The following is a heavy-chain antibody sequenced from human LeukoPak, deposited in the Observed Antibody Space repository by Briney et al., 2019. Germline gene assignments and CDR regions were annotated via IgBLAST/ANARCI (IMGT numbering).Heavy chain of an antibody. CDR1: GDSLSSNSAA. CDR2: TYYRSKWYN. V-gene: IGHV6-1*01. Sequence: SQTLSLTCAISGDSLSSNSAAWNWLRQSPSRGLEWLGRTYYRSKWYNDYAVSVKSRITIKPDTSKNQFSLQLNSVTPEDTAVYYCARSSGWLAYWGQGTLVTVSS. D-gene: IGHD6-19*01. J-gene: IGHJ4*02. CDR3: ARSSGWLAY.